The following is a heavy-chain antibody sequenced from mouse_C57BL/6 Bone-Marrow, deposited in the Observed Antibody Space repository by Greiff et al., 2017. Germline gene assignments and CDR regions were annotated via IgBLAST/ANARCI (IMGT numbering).Heavy chain of an antibody. Sequence: QVQLQQPGAELVMPGASVKLSCKASGYTFTSYWMHWVTQRPGQGLEWIGEIDPSDSDTNYNQKFKGKSTLTVDKSTSTDYMQLSSLTSEDSAVYDCAIFPYSNYGRWFAYWGQGTLVTVSA. CDR1: GYTFTSYW. V-gene: IGHV1-69*01. CDR2: IDPSDSDT. CDR3: AIFPYSNYGRWFAY. D-gene: IGHD2-5*01. J-gene: IGHJ3*01.